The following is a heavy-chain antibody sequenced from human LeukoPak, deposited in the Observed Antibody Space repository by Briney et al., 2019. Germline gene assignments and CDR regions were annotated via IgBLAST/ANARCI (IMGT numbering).Heavy chain of an antibody. J-gene: IGHJ5*02. CDR2: ISGSGGST. Sequence: PGGSLRLSCAASGFAFSSYAMSWVRRAPGKGLEWVSAISGSGGSTYYADSVKGRFTISRDNSKNTLYLQMNSLRAEDTAVYYCAKGYIAAAEGNWFDPWGQGTLVTVSS. V-gene: IGHV3-23*01. D-gene: IGHD6-13*01. CDR3: AKGYIAAAEGNWFDP. CDR1: GFAFSSYA.